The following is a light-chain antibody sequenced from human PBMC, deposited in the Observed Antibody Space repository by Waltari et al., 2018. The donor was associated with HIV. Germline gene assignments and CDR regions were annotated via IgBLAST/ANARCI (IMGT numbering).Light chain of an antibody. Sequence: QSVLTPPPSASGTPGQRVTISCSGSPSNIGSNSVNWYQQLPGTAPRVLIYRTDQRPSGVPDRFSGSQSGASASLAISGLQSEDEAAYYCESWDDSGSVVFGGGTQLTVL. CDR3: ESWDDSGSVV. J-gene: IGLJ2*01. CDR1: PSNIGSNS. V-gene: IGLV1-44*01. CDR2: RTD.